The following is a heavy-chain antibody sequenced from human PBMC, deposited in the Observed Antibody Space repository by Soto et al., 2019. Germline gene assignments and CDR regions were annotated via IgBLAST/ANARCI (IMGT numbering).Heavy chain of an antibody. D-gene: IGHD6-19*01. CDR1: GFTFSGYG. Sequence: PGGSLRLSCAASGFTFSGYGMHWVRQVPGKGLEWVSSISCSSSYIYYADSVKGRFTISRDNAKNSLYLQMNSLRAEDTAVYYCAREWYSSGWYGSAFDIWGQGTMVTVSS. CDR2: ISCSSSYI. V-gene: IGHV3-21*01. CDR3: AREWYSSGWYGSAFDI. J-gene: IGHJ3*02.